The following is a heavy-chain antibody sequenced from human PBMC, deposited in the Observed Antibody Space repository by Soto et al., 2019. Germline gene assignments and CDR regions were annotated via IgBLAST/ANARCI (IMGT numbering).Heavy chain of an antibody. CDR2: INHGGST. V-gene: IGHV4-34*01. J-gene: IGHJ4*02. Sequence: SETLSLTCAVYGGSFSGYYWSWIRQPPGKGLEWIGEINHGGSTNYTPSLKSRVTMSLDTSKNQFSLKLTSVTAADTSVYYCARGPEYYYGGSGYVDYWGRGTLVTVSS. CDR3: ARGPEYYYGGSGYVDY. CDR1: GGSFSGYY. D-gene: IGHD3-22*01.